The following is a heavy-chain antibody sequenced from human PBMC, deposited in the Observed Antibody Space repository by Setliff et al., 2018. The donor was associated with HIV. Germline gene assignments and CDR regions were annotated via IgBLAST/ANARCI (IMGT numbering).Heavy chain of an antibody. J-gene: IGHJ3*02. D-gene: IGHD1-1*01. V-gene: IGHV3-9*01. CDR2: ISWNSGTI. CDR1: GFTFDDYA. Sequence: QAGGSLRLSCEASGFTFDDYAMHWGRRLPGKGPEWVAAISWNSGTIAYADSVEGRFTISRDNAKNLVYLQMNSLRPEDTALYFCAKDYGDGYNWGVFDIWGQGIMVTVSS. CDR3: AKDYGDGYNWGVFDI.